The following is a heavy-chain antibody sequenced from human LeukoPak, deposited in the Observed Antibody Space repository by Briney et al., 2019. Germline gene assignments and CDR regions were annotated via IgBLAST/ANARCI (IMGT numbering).Heavy chain of an antibody. CDR1: GDSISSYY. Sequence: SETLSLTCTVSGDSISSYYWGWIRQPPGKGLEWIGYIYYSGSTNYNPSLKSRVTISVDTSKNQFSLKLSSVTAADTAVYYCARGMGYYDFWSGQDYGMDVWGQGTTVTVSS. D-gene: IGHD3-3*01. J-gene: IGHJ6*02. CDR2: IYYSGST. V-gene: IGHV4-59*01. CDR3: ARGMGYYDFWSGQDYGMDV.